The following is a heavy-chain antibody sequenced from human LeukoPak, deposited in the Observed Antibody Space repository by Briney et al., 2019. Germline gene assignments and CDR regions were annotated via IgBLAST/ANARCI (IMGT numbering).Heavy chain of an antibody. Sequence: PGGSLRLSCAASGFTFYDYAMHWVRQAPGKGLEWVSGISWNSRSIGYADSVKGRFTISRDNAKNSLYLQMNSLRAEDTALYYCAKGGAYYYDSLDYWGQGTLVTVSS. CDR2: ISWNSRSI. V-gene: IGHV3-9*01. D-gene: IGHD3-22*01. CDR3: AKGGAYYYDSLDY. J-gene: IGHJ4*02. CDR1: GFTFYDYA.